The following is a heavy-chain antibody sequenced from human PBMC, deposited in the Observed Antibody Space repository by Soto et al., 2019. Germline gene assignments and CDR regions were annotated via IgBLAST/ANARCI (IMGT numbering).Heavy chain of an antibody. D-gene: IGHD4-17*01. J-gene: IGHJ4*02. CDR1: GGSVSSGSYY. CDR2: IYYSGST. V-gene: IGHV4-39*01. CDR3: ARHEYGDLAFDS. Sequence: NPSETLSLTCTVYGGSVSSGSYYWGWIRQPPGKGLEWIATIYYSGSTYYNPSLKSRVTISVHTSKNQFSLNLTSVTAADTAVYYCARHEYGDLAFDSWGQGTLVTVSS.